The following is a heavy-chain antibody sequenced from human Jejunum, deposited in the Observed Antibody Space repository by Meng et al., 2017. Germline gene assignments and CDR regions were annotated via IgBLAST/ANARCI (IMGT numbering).Heavy chain of an antibody. CDR1: GFTFYSFA. CDR2: INSDGSTT. Sequence: VVSGRGLFLPVVSLRLSCAAVGFTFYSFAQTWGSQAPGKGLEWVSRINSDGSTTNYADSVKGRFTISKDNAKDTVFLEMNSLRVEDTAVYYCASGRITDWGQGTLVTVSS. J-gene: IGHJ1*01. D-gene: IGHD3-16*01. CDR3: ASGRITD. V-gene: IGHV3-74*02.